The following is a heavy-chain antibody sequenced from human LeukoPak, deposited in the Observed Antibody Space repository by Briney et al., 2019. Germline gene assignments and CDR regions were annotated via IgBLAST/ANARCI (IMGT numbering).Heavy chain of an antibody. CDR3: AGGYSSSWYTFDP. CDR1: GLTFSSYN. J-gene: IGHJ5*02. Sequence: MTGGSLRLSCAASGLTFSSYNMNWVRQAPGKGLEWVSSISSSSSYIYYADSMKGRFTISRDNAKSSVYLQMNSLRAEDTAVYYCAGGYSSSWYTFDPWGQGTLVTVSS. D-gene: IGHD6-13*01. V-gene: IGHV3-21*01. CDR2: ISSSSSYI.